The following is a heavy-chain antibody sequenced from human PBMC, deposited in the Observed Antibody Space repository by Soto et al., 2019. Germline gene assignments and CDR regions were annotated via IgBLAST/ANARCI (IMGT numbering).Heavy chain of an antibody. CDR2: IWYDGSNK. J-gene: IGHJ4*02. CDR3: ARAGAVAGCIDY. D-gene: IGHD6-19*01. V-gene: IGHV3-33*01. Sequence: PGGSLRLSCAASGFTFSSYGMHWVRQPPGKGLEWVAVIWYDGSNKYYADSVKGRFTISRDNSKNTLYLQMNSLRAEDTAVYYCARAGAVAGCIDYWGQGTLVTVSS. CDR1: GFTFSSYG.